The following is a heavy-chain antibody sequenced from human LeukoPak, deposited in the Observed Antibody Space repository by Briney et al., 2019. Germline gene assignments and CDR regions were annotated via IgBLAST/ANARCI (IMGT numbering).Heavy chain of an antibody. CDR3: ARERGLWFGEFIDY. Sequence: PSETLSLTCTVSGGSISSYYWSWIRQPPGKGLEWIGYIYYSGSTNYNPSLKSRVTISVDTSKNQFSLKLNSVTAADTAVYYCARERGLWFGEFIDYWGQGTLVTVSS. V-gene: IGHV4-59*01. CDR1: GGSISSYY. J-gene: IGHJ4*02. CDR2: IYYSGST. D-gene: IGHD3-10*01.